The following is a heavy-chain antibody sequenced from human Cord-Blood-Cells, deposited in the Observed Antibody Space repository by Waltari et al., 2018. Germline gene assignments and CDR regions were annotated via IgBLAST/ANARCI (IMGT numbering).Heavy chain of an antibody. CDR2: INSDGSST. D-gene: IGHD6-13*01. CDR1: GFTFSSYW. CDR3: ARDVHLIAAAGATYYYYGMDV. J-gene: IGHJ6*02. Sequence: EVQLVESGGGLVQPGGSLRLSCAASGFTFSSYWMHWVRQAPGKGLVWVSRINSDGSSTSYADSVKGRFTISRDNAKNTLYLQMNSLRAEDTAVYYCARDVHLIAAAGATYYYYGMDVWGQGTTVTVSS. V-gene: IGHV3-74*01.